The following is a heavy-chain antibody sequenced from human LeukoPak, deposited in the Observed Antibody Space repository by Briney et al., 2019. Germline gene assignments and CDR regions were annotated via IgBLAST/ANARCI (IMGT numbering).Heavy chain of an antibody. CDR2: IWYDGSNK. CDR1: GFAFSNYA. J-gene: IGHJ4*02. Sequence: QPGGSLRLSCAASGFAFSNYAMHWVRQAPGKGLEWVAVIWYDGSNKYYADSVKGRFTISRDNSKNTLYLQMNSLRDEDTAAYFCVRAHYVDYAYTFDYWGQGTLVTVSS. CDR3: VRAHYVDYAYTFDY. D-gene: IGHD3-16*01. V-gene: IGHV3-33*08.